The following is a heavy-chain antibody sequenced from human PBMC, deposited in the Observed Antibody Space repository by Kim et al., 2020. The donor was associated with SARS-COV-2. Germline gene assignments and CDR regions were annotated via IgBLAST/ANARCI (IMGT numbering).Heavy chain of an antibody. J-gene: IGHJ6*02. V-gene: IGHV5-51*01. CDR1: GYSFTSYW. CDR2: IYPGDSDT. CDR3: ASHSHDGSDYYGMDV. Sequence: GESLKISCKGSGYSFTSYWIGWVRQMPGKGLEWMGIIYPGDSDTRYSPSFQGQVTISADKSISTAYLQWSSLKASDTAMYYCASHSHDGSDYYGMDVWGQGTTVTVSS. D-gene: IGHD3-10*01.